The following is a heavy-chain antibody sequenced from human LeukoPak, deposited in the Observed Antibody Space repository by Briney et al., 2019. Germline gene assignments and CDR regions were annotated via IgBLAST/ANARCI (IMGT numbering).Heavy chain of an antibody. CDR1: GFSFGSYG. CDR2: ISHEGSNQ. J-gene: IGHJ4*02. Sequence: PGGSLRLSCAASGFSFGSYGIHWVRQAPGKGLEWVAVISHEGSNQYYADSVRGRFTISRDNSKNMVYLQMNSLRAEDTAVYYCARTREKWQVLDYWGQGTLVTVSS. V-gene: IGHV3-30*03. CDR3: ARTREKWQVLDY. D-gene: IGHD6-19*01.